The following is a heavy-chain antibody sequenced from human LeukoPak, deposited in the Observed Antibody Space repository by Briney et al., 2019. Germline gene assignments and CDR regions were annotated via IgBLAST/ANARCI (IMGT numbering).Heavy chain of an antibody. V-gene: IGHV3-48*01. CDR1: GFTFSSYS. CDR2: ISSSSSTI. CDR3: ARDSTRFWSGHFPDY. J-gene: IGHJ4*02. Sequence: GGSLRLSCAASGFTFSSYSMNWVRQAPGKGLEWVSYISSSSSTIYYADSVKGRFTISRDNAKNSLYLQMNSLRAEDTAVYYCARDSTRFWSGHFPDYWGQGTLVTVSS. D-gene: IGHD3-3*01.